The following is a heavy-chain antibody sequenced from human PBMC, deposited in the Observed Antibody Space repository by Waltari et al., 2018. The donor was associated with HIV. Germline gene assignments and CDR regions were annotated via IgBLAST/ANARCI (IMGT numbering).Heavy chain of an antibody. CDR3: ARGNCSSTSCYAYGMDV. CDR2: IIPIVGTA. J-gene: IGHJ6*02. D-gene: IGHD2-2*01. V-gene: IGHV1-69*01. Sequence: QVQLVQSGAEVKKPGSSVKVSCKASGGTFSSYAISWVRQAPGQGLEWMGGIIPIVGTANYAQKFQGRVTITADESTSTAYMELSSLRSEDTAVYYCARGNCSSTSCYAYGMDVWGQGTTVTVSS. CDR1: GGTFSSYA.